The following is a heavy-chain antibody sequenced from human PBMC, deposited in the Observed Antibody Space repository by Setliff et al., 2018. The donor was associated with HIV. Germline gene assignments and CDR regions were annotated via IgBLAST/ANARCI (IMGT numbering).Heavy chain of an antibody. Sequence: LSLTCSVSGDSLSTSSYFWGWVRQSPGKGLEWIGYMYHTGNTDSNPSLASRLVMSLDPSKNQFSLKLNSMTAADTAMFYCAGGRYFRDISDSRFDFWGQGMLVTVSS. D-gene: IGHD2-21*02. CDR3: AGGRYFRDISDSRFDF. V-gene: IGHV4-31*03. J-gene: IGHJ4*02. CDR1: GDSLSTSSYF. CDR2: MYHTGNT.